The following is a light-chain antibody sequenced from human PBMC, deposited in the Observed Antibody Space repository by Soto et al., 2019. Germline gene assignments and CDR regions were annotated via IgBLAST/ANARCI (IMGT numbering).Light chain of an antibody. J-gene: IGKJ5*01. CDR2: GAS. Sequence: VVMTQSAATLSVSPGERATLSCRASQSVSSTYLACNQQTPGQAPRLIISGASSRAIVIPDRFSGSVSGSAFIITIIIQEHDDIAVYYRQQYCSPNTFGQGTRLEIK. CDR1: QSVSSTY. V-gene: IGKV3-20*01. CDR3: QQYCSPNT.